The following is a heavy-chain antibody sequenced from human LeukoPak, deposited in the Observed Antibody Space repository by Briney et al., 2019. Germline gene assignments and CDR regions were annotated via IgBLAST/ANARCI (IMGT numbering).Heavy chain of an antibody. CDR2: IWYDGSNK. CDR3: ARSVPDYTRFDY. Sequence: GGSLRLSCAASGFTFSSYGMHWVRQAPGKGLEWVAVIWYDGSNKYYADSVKGRFTISRDNSKNTLYLQMNSLRAEDTAVYYCARSVPDYTRFDYWGQGALVTVSS. D-gene: IGHD4-11*01. CDR1: GFTFSSYG. V-gene: IGHV3-33*01. J-gene: IGHJ4*02.